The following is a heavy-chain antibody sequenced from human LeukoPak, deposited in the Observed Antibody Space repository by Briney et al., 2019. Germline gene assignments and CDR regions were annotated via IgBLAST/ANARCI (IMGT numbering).Heavy chain of an antibody. CDR2: IYTSGST. CDR1: GGSIISYY. Sequence: SETLSLTCTVSGGSIISYYWSWIRQPAGKGLEWIGRIYTSGSTNYNPSLKSRVTMSVDTSKNQFSLKLSSVTAADTAVYYCARDRTAAGFFDYWGQGTLVTVSS. CDR3: ARDRTAAGFFDY. D-gene: IGHD6-13*01. V-gene: IGHV4-4*07. J-gene: IGHJ4*02.